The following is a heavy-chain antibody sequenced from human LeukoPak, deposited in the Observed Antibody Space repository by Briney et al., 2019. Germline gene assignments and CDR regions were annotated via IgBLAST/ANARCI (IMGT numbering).Heavy chain of an antibody. D-gene: IGHD3-10*02. CDR2: INHSGST. CDR1: GGSFSGYY. CDR3: ARGHRSSCSGTVLCYYHGMDV. J-gene: IGHJ6*02. Sequence: ETLSLTCAVYGGSFSGYYWNWIRQPPGKGLEWIGEINHSGSTNYNPSLKSRVTISVDTSKNQFSLKLSSVTAADTAVYYCARGHRSSCSGTVLCYYHGMDVWGQGTTVTVSS. V-gene: IGHV4-34*01.